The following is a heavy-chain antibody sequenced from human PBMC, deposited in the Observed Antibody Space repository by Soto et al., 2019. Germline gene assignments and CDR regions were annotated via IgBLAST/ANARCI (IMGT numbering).Heavy chain of an antibody. V-gene: IGHV3-23*01. CDR3: AKYHSSGWYPPIDAFDI. D-gene: IGHD6-19*01. CDR2: ISGSGGST. J-gene: IGHJ3*02. Sequence: GGSLRLSCAASGFTFSSYAMSWVRQAPGKGLEWVSAISGSGGSTYYADSVKGRFTISRDNSKNTLYLQMNSLRAEDTAVYYCAKYHSSGWYPPIDAFDIWGQGTMVTVSS. CDR1: GFTFSSYA.